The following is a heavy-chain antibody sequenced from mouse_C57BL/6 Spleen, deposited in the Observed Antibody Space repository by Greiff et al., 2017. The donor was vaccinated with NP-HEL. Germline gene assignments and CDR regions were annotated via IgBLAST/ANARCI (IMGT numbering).Heavy chain of an antibody. CDR1: GFTFSDYG. D-gene: IGHD1-1*01. CDR3: ARQGSRPSYAMDY. Sequence: EVMLVESGGGLVKPGGSLKLSCAASGFTFSDYGMHWVRQAPEKGLEWVAYISSGSSTIYYADTVKGRFTISRDNAKNTLFLQRTSLRSEDTAMYYCARQGSRPSYAMDYWGQGTSVTVSS. J-gene: IGHJ4*01. CDR2: ISSGSSTI. V-gene: IGHV5-17*01.